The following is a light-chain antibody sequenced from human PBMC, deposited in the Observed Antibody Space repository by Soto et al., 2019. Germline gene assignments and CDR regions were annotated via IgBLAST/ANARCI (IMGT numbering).Light chain of an antibody. Sequence: DLQMTQSPSTLSASVGDRVTITCRASQSCRNSLAWYQQKAGKAPTLLIYDASTLQSGVPSRFSSSGSGAEFSLTISSLQPEDFATYYCLCYITYPWTFGQGTKV. J-gene: IGKJ1*01. CDR2: DAS. CDR3: LCYITYPWT. CDR1: QSCRNS. V-gene: IGKV1-5*01.